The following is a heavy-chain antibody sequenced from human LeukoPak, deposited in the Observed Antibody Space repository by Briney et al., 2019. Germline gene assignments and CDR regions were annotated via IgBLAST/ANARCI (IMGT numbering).Heavy chain of an antibody. J-gene: IGHJ4*02. CDR2: ISNSGRT. CDR3: ARGYGPDY. CDR1: GFTFSSYA. D-gene: IGHD2-15*01. V-gene: IGHV3-23*01. Sequence: GGSLRLSCAASGFTFSSYAISCVRQAPGKGLNWVSAISNSGRTYYADSVKGRFTISRDNSKNTLYLQMNSLRAEDTAVYYCARGYGPDYWGQGTLVTVSS.